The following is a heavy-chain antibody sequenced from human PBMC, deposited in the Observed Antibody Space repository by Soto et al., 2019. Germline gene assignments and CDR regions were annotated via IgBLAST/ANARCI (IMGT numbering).Heavy chain of an antibody. CDR2: IYYSGST. Sequence: PSETLSLTSAVAGGSISSGCYSWSWIRQHPGKGLEWIGYIYYSGSTYYNPSLKSRVTISVDTSKNQFSLKLSSVTAADTAVYYCAREPVIWGQGTLVTVSS. CDR1: GGSISSGCYS. CDR3: AREPVI. D-gene: IGHD3-10*01. V-gene: IGHV4-31*11. J-gene: IGHJ4*02.